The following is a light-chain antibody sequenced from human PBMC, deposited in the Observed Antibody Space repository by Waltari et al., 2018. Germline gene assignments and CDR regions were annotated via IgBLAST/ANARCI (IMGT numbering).Light chain of an antibody. CDR3: QHYVRLPAT. CDR2: GAS. Sequence: EIMLTQSPGTLSLSPGERATLSCRASPSISKYLAWYQQKPGQAPRLLIYGASSRATGIPNRFSGSGSVTDFSLTISRLEPQDFAVYYCQHYVRLPATFGQGTKVEIK. J-gene: IGKJ1*01. CDR1: PSISKY. V-gene: IGKV3-20*01.